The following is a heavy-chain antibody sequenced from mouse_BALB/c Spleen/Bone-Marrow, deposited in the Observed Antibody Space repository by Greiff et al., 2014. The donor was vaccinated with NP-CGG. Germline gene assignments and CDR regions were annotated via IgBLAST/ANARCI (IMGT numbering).Heavy chain of an antibody. CDR1: GFPLTNYG. V-gene: IGHV2-9*02. J-gene: IGHJ2*01. CDR3: ARDRYYDYYFDY. CDR2: IWAGGST. D-gene: IGHD2-4*01. Sequence: VKLMESGPGLVAPSQSLSITCTVSGFPLTNYGVHWVRQPPGKGLEWLGVIWAGGSTNYNSALMYRLSITKDNSKSQVFLKMNSLQTDDTAMYYCARDRYYDYYFDYWGQGTTLTVSS.